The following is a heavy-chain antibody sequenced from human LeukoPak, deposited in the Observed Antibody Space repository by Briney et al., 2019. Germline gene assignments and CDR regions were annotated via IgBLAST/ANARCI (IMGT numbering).Heavy chain of an antibody. J-gene: IGHJ3*02. Sequence: GGPLRLSCAASGFTFSSYSMNWVRQAPGKGLEWVSYISSSSTIYYADSVKGRFTISRDNSKNTLYLQMNSLRAEDTAVYYCAGSSWRDDAFDIWAKGQWSPSLQ. D-gene: IGHD6-13*01. CDR2: ISSSSTI. CDR3: AGSSWRDDAFDI. V-gene: IGHV3-48*01. CDR1: GFTFSSYS.